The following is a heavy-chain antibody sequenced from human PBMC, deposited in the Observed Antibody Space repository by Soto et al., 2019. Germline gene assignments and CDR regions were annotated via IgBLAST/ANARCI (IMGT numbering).Heavy chain of an antibody. Sequence: EVQVVESGGGLVKPGGSLRLSCAASGFTFRNAWMNWVRQAPGKGLEWVGRIKSKPDGGTTAYATAVGGRFTISRDDSNNTLYVQMDSLRTADTAMYYCTTGDYGSFDIWGQGTMVTVSS. CDR2: IKSKPDGGTT. V-gene: IGHV3-15*01. D-gene: IGHD4-17*01. CDR1: GFTFRNAW. J-gene: IGHJ3*02. CDR3: TTGDYGSFDI.